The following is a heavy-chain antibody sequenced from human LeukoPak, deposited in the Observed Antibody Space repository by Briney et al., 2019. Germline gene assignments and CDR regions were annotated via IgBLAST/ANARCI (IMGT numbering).Heavy chain of an antibody. Sequence: SETLSLTCAVYGGSFSGYYWSWIRQPPGKGLEWIGEINHSGSTNYNPSLKSRVTISVDTSKNQFSLKLSSVTAADTAVYCCARGRGSGRGWYFDYWGQGTLVTVSS. CDR1: GGSFSGYY. J-gene: IGHJ4*02. V-gene: IGHV4-34*01. CDR2: INHSGST. D-gene: IGHD6-19*01. CDR3: ARGRGSGRGWYFDY.